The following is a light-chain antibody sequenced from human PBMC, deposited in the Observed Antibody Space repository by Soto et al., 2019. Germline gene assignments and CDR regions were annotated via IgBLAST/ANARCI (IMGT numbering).Light chain of an antibody. CDR3: QQYNSYLYT. Sequence: DIQMTQSPSTLSASVGDRVTITCRASQSISSWLAWYQQKPGKAPKLLIYDASSLESGVPSRFSGSGSGTEFTLTISSLQPDDFATYYCQQYNSYLYTFGXGTKVDIK. CDR2: DAS. V-gene: IGKV1-5*01. CDR1: QSISSW. J-gene: IGKJ2*01.